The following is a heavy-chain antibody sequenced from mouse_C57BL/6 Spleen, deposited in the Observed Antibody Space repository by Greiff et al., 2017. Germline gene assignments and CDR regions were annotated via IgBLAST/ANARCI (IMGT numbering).Heavy chain of an antibody. J-gene: IGHJ4*01. Sequence: EVQLQQSGPVLVKPGASVKMSCKASGYTFTDYYMNWVKQSHGKSLEWIGVINPYNGGTSYNQKFKGKATLTVDKSSCTADMVLNSLTSEDSAVYYCASFYGSSHYYAMDYWGQGTSVTVSS. V-gene: IGHV1-19*01. CDR2: INPYNGGT. D-gene: IGHD1-1*01. CDR3: ASFYGSSHYYAMDY. CDR1: GYTFTDYY.